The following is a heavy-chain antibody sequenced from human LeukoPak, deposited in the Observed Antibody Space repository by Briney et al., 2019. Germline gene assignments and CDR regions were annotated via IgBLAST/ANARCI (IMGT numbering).Heavy chain of an antibody. CDR3: ARDLWGYYYGSGSTSDY. Sequence: ASVKVSCKASGYTFTGYYMHWVRQAPGQGLEWMGWINPNSGGTNYAQKFQSRVTMTRDTSISTAYMELSRLRSDDTAVYYCARDLWGYYYGSGSTSDYWGQGTLVTVSS. D-gene: IGHD3-10*01. CDR2: INPNSGGT. CDR1: GYTFTGYY. V-gene: IGHV1-2*02. J-gene: IGHJ4*02.